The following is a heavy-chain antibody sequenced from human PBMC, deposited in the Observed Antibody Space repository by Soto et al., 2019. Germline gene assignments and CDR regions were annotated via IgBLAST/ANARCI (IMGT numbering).Heavy chain of an antibody. Sequence: SETLSLTCTVSGGSISSYYWSWIRQPPEKGLEWIGYIYFSGVATYNPSLKSRATMSRDTSKNEFSLKLTSVTAADTAIYYCARGDSDLAVSEAAYWGQGTLVTVSS. CDR2: IYFSGVA. D-gene: IGHD2-15*01. CDR3: ARGDSDLAVSEAAY. J-gene: IGHJ1*01. V-gene: IGHV4-59*01. CDR1: GGSISSYY.